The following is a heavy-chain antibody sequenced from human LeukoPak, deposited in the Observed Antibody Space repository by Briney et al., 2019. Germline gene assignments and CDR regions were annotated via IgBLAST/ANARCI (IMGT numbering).Heavy chain of an antibody. Sequence: SETLSLTCAVYGGSFSGYYWSWIRQPPGKGLEWIGEINHSGSTNYNPSLKSRVTISVDTSKNQFSLKLSSVTAADTAVYYCARSRGWELLSYYYYMDVWGKGTTVTVSS. D-gene: IGHD1-26*01. CDR2: INHSGST. CDR3: ARSRGWELLSYYYYMDV. CDR1: GGSFSGYY. J-gene: IGHJ6*03. V-gene: IGHV4-34*01.